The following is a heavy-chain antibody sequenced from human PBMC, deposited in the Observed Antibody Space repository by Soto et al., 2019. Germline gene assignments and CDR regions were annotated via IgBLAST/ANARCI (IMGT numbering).Heavy chain of an antibody. V-gene: IGHV2-70*04. CDR1: GFSLTASETR. Sequence: SGTTLVNPTQTLTLTCTISGFSLTASETRVSWIRQPPGKSLEWLARIDWDDEKFYRTSLKRRLTISRDTSKNQVVLTITNMDPVDTATYYCAGRIRGDSCFDFWGQGALVTVSS. J-gene: IGHJ4*02. D-gene: IGHD2-21*02. CDR3: AGRIRGDSCFDF. CDR2: IDWDDEK.